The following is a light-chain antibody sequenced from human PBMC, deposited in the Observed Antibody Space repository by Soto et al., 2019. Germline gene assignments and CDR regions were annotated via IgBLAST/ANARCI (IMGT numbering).Light chain of an antibody. CDR2: VTS. Sequence: DLQMTQSPSSVSASVGDRVTITCRASQGISSWLAWYQQKPGTAPKLLIYVTSNLQGGVPSRCSGSGSGTDFTLTVSSLQPEDFATYYCQQANSFPVTFGQGTRLEIK. CDR3: QQANSFPVT. CDR1: QGISSW. J-gene: IGKJ5*01. V-gene: IGKV1D-12*01.